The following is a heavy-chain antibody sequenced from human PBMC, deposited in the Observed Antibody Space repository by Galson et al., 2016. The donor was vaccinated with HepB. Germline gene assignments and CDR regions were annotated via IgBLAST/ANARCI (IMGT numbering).Heavy chain of an antibody. CDR3: ARHIAQQWQMKCFNP. D-gene: IGHD6-19*01. CDR1: GVSVTTRGYY. CDR2: IAHNGYI. Sequence: ETLSLTCTVSGVSVTTRGYYWGWIRQSPVRGLEWIATIAHNGYIYYNPSLETRVSVERSTDQFSLRLRSATAADTAVYYCARHIAQQWQMKCFNPWSSGSVVTVSS. V-gene: IGHV4-39*01. J-gene: IGHJ5*02.